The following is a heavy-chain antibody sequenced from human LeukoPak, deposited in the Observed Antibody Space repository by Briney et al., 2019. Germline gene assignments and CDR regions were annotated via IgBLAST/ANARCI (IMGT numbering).Heavy chain of an antibody. V-gene: IGHV4-59*01. CDR2: IYYSGST. D-gene: IGHD6-13*01. Sequence: SETLSLTCTVSGGSTSSYYWSWIRQPPGKGLEWIGYIYYSGSTNYNPSLKSRVAISVDTSKNQFSLKLSSVTAADTAVYYCARLAEQQLVGPFDYWGQGTLVTVSS. J-gene: IGHJ4*02. CDR1: GGSTSSYY. CDR3: ARLAEQQLVGPFDY.